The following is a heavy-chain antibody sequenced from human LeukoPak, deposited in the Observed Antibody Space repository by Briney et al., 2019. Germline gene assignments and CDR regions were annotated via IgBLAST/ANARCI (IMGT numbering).Heavy chain of an antibody. CDR2: MDKETNLYAT. D-gene: IGHD1-26*01. J-gene: IGHJ5*02. Sequence: PGGSLTLSCVASGFTFSDSAIHWVRQSSGKGLEWMGHMDKETNLYATALAASVKGRFTVSRDDSKNTAYPHMNSLKTEDTALYYCTRDSGTYNWFDPWGQGTLVTVSS. CDR3: TRDSGTYNWFDP. CDR1: GFTFSDSA. V-gene: IGHV3-73*01.